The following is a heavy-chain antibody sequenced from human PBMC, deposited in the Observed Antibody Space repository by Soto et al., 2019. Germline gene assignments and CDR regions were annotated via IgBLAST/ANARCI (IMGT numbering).Heavy chain of an antibody. Sequence: SVKVSCKASGGTFSSYAISWVRQAPGQGLEWMGGIIPIFGTANYAQKFQGRVTITADESTSTAYMELSSLRSEDTAVYYCARGKQQWLVLPYYYYGMDVWGQGTKVTVSS. D-gene: IGHD6-19*01. CDR3: ARGKQQWLVLPYYYYGMDV. J-gene: IGHJ6*02. V-gene: IGHV1-69*13. CDR1: GGTFSSYA. CDR2: IIPIFGTA.